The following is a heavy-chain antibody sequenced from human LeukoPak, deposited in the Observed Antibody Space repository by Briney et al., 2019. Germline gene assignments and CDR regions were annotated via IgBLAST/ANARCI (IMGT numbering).Heavy chain of an antibody. CDR1: GFTFGIYS. CDR2: ITSDRRTI. D-gene: IGHD5/OR15-5a*01. Sequence: PGGSLRLSCAASGFTFGIYSMNWVRRAPGKGLEWVSYITSDRRTISYADPVKGRFTISRDNDKRLLYLQMDSLRAGDTAVYYCARSTSGTFDHWGQGMLVTVSS. J-gene: IGHJ4*02. V-gene: IGHV3-48*01. CDR3: ARSTSGTFDH.